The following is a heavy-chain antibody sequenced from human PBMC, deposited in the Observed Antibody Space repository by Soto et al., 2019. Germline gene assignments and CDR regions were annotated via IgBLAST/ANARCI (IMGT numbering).Heavy chain of an antibody. V-gene: IGHV7-4-1*01. J-gene: IGHJ4*02. CDR1: GYNFNSHS. CDR2: INPNTGNP. D-gene: IGHD1-26*01. CDR3: ARDRASGSFDY. Sequence: ASVEGLCKGSGYNFNSHSINWLRQAPGQGLEWMGWINPNTGNPTYEQGFTGRFVFSVDTSVSTVYLQIFSLKADDSAVYYCARDRASGSFDYWGQGTLVTVSS.